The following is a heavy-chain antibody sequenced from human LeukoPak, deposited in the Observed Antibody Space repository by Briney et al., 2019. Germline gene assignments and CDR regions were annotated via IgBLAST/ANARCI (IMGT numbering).Heavy chain of an antibody. Sequence: SETLSLTCTVSRGSVSSSTYYWSWVRQPPGKGLEWIASIYYTGSTYYNPSLKSRVTMSLDMSKNEFFLTMTSVTAADTAVYFCTAEKNGSPHYWGQGTQVTVSS. D-gene: IGHD2-8*01. CDR2: IYYTGST. J-gene: IGHJ4*02. CDR1: RGSVSSSTYY. V-gene: IGHV4-39*07. CDR3: TAEKNGSPHY.